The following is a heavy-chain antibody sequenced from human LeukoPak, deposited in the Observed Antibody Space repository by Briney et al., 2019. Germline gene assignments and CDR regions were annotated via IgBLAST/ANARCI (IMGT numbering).Heavy chain of an antibody. Sequence: ASVKVSCKASGYTFTGYYMHWVRQAPGQGLEWMGWINPNSGGTNYAQKFQGRVTMTRDTSISTAYMELSRLRSDDTAVYYCARGAAAHTYYYYMDVWGKGTTVTVSS. J-gene: IGHJ6*03. V-gene: IGHV1-2*02. CDR1: GYTFTGYY. CDR2: INPNSGGT. D-gene: IGHD6-13*01. CDR3: ARGAAAHTYYYYMDV.